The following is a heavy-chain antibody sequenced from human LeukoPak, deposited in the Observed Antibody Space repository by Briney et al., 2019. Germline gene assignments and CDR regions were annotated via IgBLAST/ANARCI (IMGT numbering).Heavy chain of an antibody. D-gene: IGHD3-22*01. CDR3: GRDSTSMIPSAPGI. CDR1: GYTFIIYG. CDR2: VSAYNGST. J-gene: IGHJ3*02. V-gene: IGHV1-18*01. Sequence: EASVKVSCKATGYTFIIYGISWVRQAPGQGLEWMGWVSAYNGSTNYAQNLQGRVTMTTDTSTSTAYMELRSLRSDDTAVYYCGRDSTSMIPSAPGIWGQGTRVTVSS.